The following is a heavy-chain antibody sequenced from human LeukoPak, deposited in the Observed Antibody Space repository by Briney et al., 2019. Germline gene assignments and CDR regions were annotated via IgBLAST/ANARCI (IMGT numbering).Heavy chain of an antibody. D-gene: IGHD3-10*01. CDR2: ISYDGSNK. CDR1: GFTFSSYG. Sequence: TGGSLRLSCAASGFTFSSYGMHWVRQAPGKGLEWVAVISYDGSNKYYADSVKGRFTISRDNSKNTLYLQMNSLRAEDTAVYYCARWDSGEQYYYGMDVWGQGTTVTVSS. V-gene: IGHV3-30*03. CDR3: ARWDSGEQYYYGMDV. J-gene: IGHJ6*02.